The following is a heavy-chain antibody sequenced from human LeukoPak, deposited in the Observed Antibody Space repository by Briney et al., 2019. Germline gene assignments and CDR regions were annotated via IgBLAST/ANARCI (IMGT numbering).Heavy chain of an antibody. CDR2: ISYDGSKK. Sequence: QPGGSLRLSCAASGFTFSTYAMHWVRQAPGKGLEWVTIISYDGSKKYYADSVRGRFTFSRDNSKNTLYLQMNSLRLEDTALYYCAGGDPYRGYDYPGVWGQGTLVTVSS. V-gene: IGHV3-30*04. CDR3: AGGDPYRGYDYPGV. D-gene: IGHD5-12*01. J-gene: IGHJ4*02. CDR1: GFTFSTYA.